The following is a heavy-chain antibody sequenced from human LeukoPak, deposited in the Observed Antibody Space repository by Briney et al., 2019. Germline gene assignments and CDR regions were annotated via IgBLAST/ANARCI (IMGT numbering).Heavy chain of an antibody. CDR1: GGSISSGDYS. J-gene: IGHJ3*02. V-gene: IGHV4-61*02. CDR3: ASITYYYDSSGYSNDAFDI. D-gene: IGHD3-22*01. CDR2: IYTSGST. Sequence: PSETLSLTCVVSGGSISSGDYSWSWIRQPAGKGLEWIGRIYTSGSTNYNPSLKSRATMSVDTSKNQFSLKLSSVTAADTAVYYCASITYYYDSSGYSNDAFDIWGQGTMVTVSS.